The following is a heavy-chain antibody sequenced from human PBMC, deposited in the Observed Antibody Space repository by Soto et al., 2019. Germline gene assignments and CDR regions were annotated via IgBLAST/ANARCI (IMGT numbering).Heavy chain of an antibody. CDR1: GGTFSSYA. J-gene: IGHJ4*02. CDR2: IIPIFGTA. D-gene: IGHD2-2*01. V-gene: IGHV1-69*13. Sequence: ASVKVSCKASGGTFSSYAISWVRQAPGQGLEWMGGIIPIFGTANYAQKFQGRVTITADESTSKAYMELSSLRSEDTAVYYCARAGYCSSTSCPFDYWGQGTLVTVSS. CDR3: ARAGYCSSTSCPFDY.